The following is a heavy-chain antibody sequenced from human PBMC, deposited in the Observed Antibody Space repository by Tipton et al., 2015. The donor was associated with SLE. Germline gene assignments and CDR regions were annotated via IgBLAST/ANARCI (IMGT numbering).Heavy chain of an antibody. J-gene: IGHJ6*02. CDR1: GGSIDSHY. CDR3: ARSPYYYGPSGLDV. Sequence: TLSLTCTVSGGSIDSHYWSWFRQPPGKGLQWVGYIYYTGSGNSNPSPKSRVTISVDTSKTQSSLKLTSVTSADTAVYYCARSPYYYGPSGLDVWGQGTTVTVS. CDR2: IYYTGSG. D-gene: IGHD3-10*01. V-gene: IGHV4-59*11.